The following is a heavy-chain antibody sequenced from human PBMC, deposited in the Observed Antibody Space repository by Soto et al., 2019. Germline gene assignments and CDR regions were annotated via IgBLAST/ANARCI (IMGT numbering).Heavy chain of an antibody. V-gene: IGHV3-11*01. CDR2: ISSSGSTI. CDR1: GFTFSDYY. D-gene: IGHD3-3*01. Sequence: TGGSLRLSCAASGFTFSDYYMSWIRQAPGKGLEWVSYISSSGSTIYYADSVKGRFTISRDNAKNSLYLQMNSLRAEDTAVYYCAMVGYYDFWSGTRSHSYYMDVWGKGTTVTVSS. CDR3: AMVGYYDFWSGTRSHSYYMDV. J-gene: IGHJ6*03.